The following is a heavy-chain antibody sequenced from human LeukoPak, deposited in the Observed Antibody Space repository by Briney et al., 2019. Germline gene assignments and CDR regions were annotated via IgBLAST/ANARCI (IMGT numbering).Heavy chain of an antibody. CDR2: INTNTGNP. Sequence: GASVKVSCKASGYTFTSYAMSWVRQAPGQGLEWMGWINTNTGNPTYAQGFTGRFVFSLDTSVSTAYLQISSLKAEDTAVYYCARIFYASGSYSASDWGQGTLVTVSS. CDR3: ARIFYASGSYSASD. V-gene: IGHV7-4-1*02. D-gene: IGHD3-10*01. J-gene: IGHJ4*02. CDR1: GYTFTSYA.